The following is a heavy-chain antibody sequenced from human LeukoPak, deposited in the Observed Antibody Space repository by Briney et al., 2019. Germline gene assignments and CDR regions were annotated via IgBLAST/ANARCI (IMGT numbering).Heavy chain of an antibody. CDR1: GGSISSYY. CDR2: ISGSGGST. V-gene: IGHV3-23*01. D-gene: IGHD6-25*01. Sequence: ETLSLTCTVSGGSISSYYWSWIRQPPGKGLEWVSAISGSGGSTYYAESVKGRFTISRDNSKNTLYLQMNSLRAEDTAFYYCAKQRTATLPPAHWGQGTLVNVSS. J-gene: IGHJ4*02. CDR3: AKQRTATLPPAH.